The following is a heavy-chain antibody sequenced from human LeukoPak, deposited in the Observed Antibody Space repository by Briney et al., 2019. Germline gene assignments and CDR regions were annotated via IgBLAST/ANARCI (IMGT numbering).Heavy chain of an antibody. V-gene: IGHV1-46*01. CDR2: INPSGGST. Sequence: GASVKVSCKASGYTFTSHGISWVRQAPGQGLEWMGIINPSGGSTSYAQKFQGRVTMTRDTSTSTVYMELSSLRSEDTAVYYCARESRYDSSGYYDESNWFDPWGQGTLVTVSS. J-gene: IGHJ5*02. CDR3: ARESRYDSSGYYDESNWFDP. D-gene: IGHD3-22*01. CDR1: GYTFTSHG.